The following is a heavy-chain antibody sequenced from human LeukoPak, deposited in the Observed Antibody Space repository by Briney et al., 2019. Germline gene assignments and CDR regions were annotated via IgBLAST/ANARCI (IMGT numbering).Heavy chain of an antibody. Sequence: ASVKVSCKASGYTFTSYGISWVPQAPGQGLEWMGWISAYNGNTNYAQKLQGRVTMTTDTSTSTAYMELRSLRSDDAVVYYCARDRGITMVRGVRSWFDPWGQGTLVTVSS. CDR1: GYTFTSYG. V-gene: IGHV1-18*01. D-gene: IGHD3-10*01. CDR2: ISAYNGNT. CDR3: ARDRGITMVRGVRSWFDP. J-gene: IGHJ5*02.